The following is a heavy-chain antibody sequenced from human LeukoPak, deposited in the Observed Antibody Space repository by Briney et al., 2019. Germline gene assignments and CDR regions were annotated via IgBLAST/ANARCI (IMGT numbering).Heavy chain of an antibody. J-gene: IGHJ4*02. CDR2: IYFSGST. Sequence: PSETLSLTCTVSGDSISSANYYWGWVRQPPGKGLEWIGSIYFSGSTYYNPSLKSRVTISVETSKVQFSLKLSSVTAADTAVYYCARASCSSTSCRKKFDNWGQGTLVTVSS. CDR1: GDSISSANYY. D-gene: IGHD2-2*01. CDR3: ARASCSSTSCRKKFDN. V-gene: IGHV4-39*07.